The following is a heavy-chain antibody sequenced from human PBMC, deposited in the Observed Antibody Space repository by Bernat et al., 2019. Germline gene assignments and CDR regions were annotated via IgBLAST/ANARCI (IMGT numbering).Heavy chain of an antibody. CDR1: GYTFTSYG. V-gene: IGHV1-18*01. Sequence: QVQLVQSGAEVKKPGASVKVSCKASGYTFTSYGISWVRQAPGQGLEWMGWISAYNGNTNYAQKLQGRVTMTTDTSTSTAYMELRSLRSDDTAVYYRARDCSGGSCYPDQYYFDYWGQGTLVTVSS. CDR2: ISAYNGNT. D-gene: IGHD2-15*01. J-gene: IGHJ4*02. CDR3: ARDCSGGSCYPDQYYFDY.